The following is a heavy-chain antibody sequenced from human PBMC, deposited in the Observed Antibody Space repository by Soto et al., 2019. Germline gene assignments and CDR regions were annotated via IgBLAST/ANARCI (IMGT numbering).Heavy chain of an antibody. D-gene: IGHD6-13*01. CDR2: IYWNDDK. CDR3: AHRRTINIAAAKPNSSHP. V-gene: IGHV2-5*01. J-gene: IGHJ5*02. CDR1: GFSLSTSGLG. Sequence: SGPSLVHPTQTLTLTCTFSGFSLSTSGLGVGWIRQPPGKSLEWLALIYWNDDKRYSPSLKSRLTITKDTSKNQVVLTMTNMDHVDKATYYCAHRRTINIAAAKPNSSHPSGQATFVTV.